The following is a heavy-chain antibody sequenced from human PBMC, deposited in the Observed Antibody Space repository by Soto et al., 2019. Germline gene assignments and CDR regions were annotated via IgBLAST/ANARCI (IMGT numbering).Heavy chain of an antibody. J-gene: IGHJ6*03. D-gene: IGHD3-16*01. CDR1: GFTVSSNY. Sequence: GGSLRLSCAASGFTVSSNYMSWVRQAPGKGLEWVSVIYSGGSTYYADSVKGRFTISRDNSKNTLYLQMNSLRAEDTAVYYCARRADVITFGYYYYMDVWGKGTTVTVSS. CDR3: ARRADVITFGYYYYMDV. CDR2: IYSGGST. V-gene: IGHV3-66*01.